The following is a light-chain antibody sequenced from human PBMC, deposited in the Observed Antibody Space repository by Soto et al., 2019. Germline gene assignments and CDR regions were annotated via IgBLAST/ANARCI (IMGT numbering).Light chain of an antibody. CDR2: MND. V-gene: IGLV1-47*01. J-gene: IGLJ1*01. CDR1: TSNILRNY. Sequence: QSVLTQPPSASGNPGQRLTISCSGSTSNILRNYVYWYRQFPGTAHRLLISMNDQRPSGVPDRFSGFKSGTSASMAISGLRSEDEADYSCASWAVSLSGYVFGTGTKVTVL. CDR3: ASWAVSLSGYV.